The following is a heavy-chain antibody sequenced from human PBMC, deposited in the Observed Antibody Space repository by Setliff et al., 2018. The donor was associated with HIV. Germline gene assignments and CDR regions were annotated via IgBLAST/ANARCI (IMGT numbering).Heavy chain of an antibody. J-gene: IGHJ4*02. CDR3: AKDRGAAAGNGGYFDY. CDR2: INADSSST. V-gene: IGHV3-74*01. CDR1: GLTFKNYW. Sequence: PGGSLRLSCAAPGLTFKNYWIHWVRQAPGKGLVWVSRINADSSSTTYADSVKGRFTISRDNAKNTVYLQMNSLRAEDMALYYCAKDRGAAAGNGGYFDYWGQGTLVTVSS. D-gene: IGHD6-13*01.